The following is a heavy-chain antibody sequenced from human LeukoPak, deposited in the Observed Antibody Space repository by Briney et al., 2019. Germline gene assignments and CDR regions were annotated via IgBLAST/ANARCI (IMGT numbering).Heavy chain of an antibody. J-gene: IGHJ4*02. V-gene: IGHV3-21*01. CDR1: GFTFSSYS. D-gene: IGHD2-15*01. CDR3: ARGTQNRYCSGGSCYSAGY. Sequence: GGSLRLSCAASGFTFSSYSMNWVRQAPGKGLEWVSSISSSSSYIYYADSVKGRSTISRDNAKNSLYLQMNSLRAEDTAVYYCARGTQNRYCSGGSCYSAGYWGQGTLVTVSS. CDR2: ISSSSSYI.